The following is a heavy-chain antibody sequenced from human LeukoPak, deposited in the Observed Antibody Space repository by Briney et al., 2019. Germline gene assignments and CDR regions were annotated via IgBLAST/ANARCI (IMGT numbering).Heavy chain of an antibody. D-gene: IGHD1-26*01. CDR1: GGSISGSGSSYY. J-gene: IGHJ3*02. V-gene: IGHV4-39*01. CDR2: LYYSGST. CDR3: ARTPRYSGNYYNAFDI. Sequence: PSETLSLTCTVSGGSISGSGSSYYWVWIRQPPGKGLEWIGSLYYSGSTYYNPSLKSRITTSVDTSENQFSLELSSVTAADTAVYFCARTPRYSGNYYNAFDIWGLGTTVTVSS.